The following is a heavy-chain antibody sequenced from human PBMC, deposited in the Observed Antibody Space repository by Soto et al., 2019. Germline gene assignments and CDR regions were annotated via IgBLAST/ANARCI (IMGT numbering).Heavy chain of an antibody. CDR3: AAREGGSSGWHLISDY. J-gene: IGHJ4*02. V-gene: IGHV4-4*02. CDR1: GGSISSSNW. CDR2: IYHSGSN. Sequence: QVQLQESGPGLVKPSGTLSLTCAVSGGSISSSNWWSWVRQPPGKGLEWIGEIYHSGSNNYNPSLKSRVTISVDNSKNQFSLKLSSVTAADTAVYYCAAREGGSSGWHLISDYWGQGTLVTVSS. D-gene: IGHD6-19*01.